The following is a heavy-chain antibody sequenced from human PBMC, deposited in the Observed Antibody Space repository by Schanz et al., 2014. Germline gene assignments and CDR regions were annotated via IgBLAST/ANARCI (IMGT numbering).Heavy chain of an antibody. CDR1: GYSFTPFP. D-gene: IGHD6-13*01. CDR2: ISAQTGDT. CDR3: ARDGVDAAAGGNY. V-gene: IGHV1-3*01. Sequence: QVQLVQSWAEVKGPGASVKVSCKASGYSFTPFPIHWVRQAPGQRLEWMGWISAQTGDTRYAQKMQGRVTMTRDTSTSTVYMELSSLRSEDTAVYYCARDGVDAAAGGNYWGQGTLVTVSS. J-gene: IGHJ4*02.